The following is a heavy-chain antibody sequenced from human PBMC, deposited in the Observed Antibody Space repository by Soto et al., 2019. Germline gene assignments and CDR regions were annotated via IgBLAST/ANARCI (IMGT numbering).Heavy chain of an antibody. Sequence: ASVKVSCKASGYTFTRYTMDWVRQAPGQRLEWMGWINPDNGNTKSSQKFQDRVIITRDTSASTAYMDLSSLRSEDTAVYYCARGIATGQLDPWGQGTLVTVSS. CDR3: ARGIATGQLDP. CDR1: GYTFTRYT. J-gene: IGHJ5*02. D-gene: IGHD2-15*01. V-gene: IGHV1-3*01. CDR2: INPDNGNT.